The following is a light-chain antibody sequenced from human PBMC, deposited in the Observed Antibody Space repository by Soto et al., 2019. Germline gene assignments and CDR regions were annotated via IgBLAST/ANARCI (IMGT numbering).Light chain of an antibody. V-gene: IGKV3-11*01. Sequence: ILSPSLATLSLSPGERAPLSCRASQSVSEFLAWYQQKPGQAPRLLIYDASNRATGIPARFSGSGSGTDFTLTISSLEAEDFALYYCQQRSKWPVTFGGGTKVDNK. CDR1: QSVSEF. J-gene: IGKJ4*01. CDR2: DAS. CDR3: QQRSKWPVT.